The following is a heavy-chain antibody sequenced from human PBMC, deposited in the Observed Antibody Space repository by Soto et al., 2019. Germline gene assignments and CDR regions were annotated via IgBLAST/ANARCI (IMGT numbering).Heavy chain of an antibody. CDR3: ARSSSGYRDAFDI. V-gene: IGHV5-51*01. Sequence: PGESLKISCKGSGYSFTSYWIGWVRQMPGKGLEWMGIIYPGDSDTRCSPSFQGQVTISADKSISTAYLQWSSLKASDTAMYYCARSSSGYRDAFDIWGQGTMVTVSS. CDR1: GYSFTSYW. D-gene: IGHD3-22*01. J-gene: IGHJ3*02. CDR2: IYPGDSDT.